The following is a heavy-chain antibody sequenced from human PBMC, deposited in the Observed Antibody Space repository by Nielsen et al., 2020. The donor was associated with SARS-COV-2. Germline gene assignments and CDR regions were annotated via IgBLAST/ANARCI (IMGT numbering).Heavy chain of an antibody. J-gene: IGHJ4*02. Sequence: GESLKISCAASGFTFSDYYMNWIRQAQGKGLEWLSYISSSGETIYYGESVKGRFTISRDNAKNSLYLQMNSLRAEDTAVYYCVRDSSVVIWSGYPVDWGQGTLVTVSS. CDR3: VRDSSVVIWSGYPVD. D-gene: IGHD3-3*01. CDR1: GFTFSDYY. CDR2: ISSSGETI. V-gene: IGHV3-11*04.